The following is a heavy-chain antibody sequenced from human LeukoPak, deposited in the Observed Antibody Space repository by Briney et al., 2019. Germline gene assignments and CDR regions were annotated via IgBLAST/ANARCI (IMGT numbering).Heavy chain of an antibody. Sequence: GGSLRLSCAASGFTFSSYAMSWVRQAPGKGLEWVSVISGRGGSTYYADSVKGRFTISRDNSKNTLYLQMNSLRAEDTAVYYCAKIPMNKLVVVVAATPAWGQGTLVTVSS. D-gene: IGHD2-15*01. CDR1: GFTFSSYA. CDR3: AKIPMNKLVVVVAATPA. V-gene: IGHV3-23*01. J-gene: IGHJ5*02. CDR2: ISGRGGST.